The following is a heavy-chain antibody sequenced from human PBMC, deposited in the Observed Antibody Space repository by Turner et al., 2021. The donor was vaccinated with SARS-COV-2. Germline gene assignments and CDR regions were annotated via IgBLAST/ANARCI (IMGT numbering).Heavy chain of an antibody. Sequence: QVQLHQWGAGLLKPSVTLSLTCAVYGWSFSGYYWRWIRQPPGKGLEWFGEINQSGSTNYNPSLKSRVTISVDTSKNQLSLKLSSVTAADTAVYYCARAWRYSSSWNGYYYGMDVWGQGTTVTVSS. J-gene: IGHJ6*02. V-gene: IGHV4-34*01. CDR3: ARAWRYSSSWNGYYYGMDV. CDR2: INQSGST. D-gene: IGHD6-13*01. CDR1: GWSFSGYY.